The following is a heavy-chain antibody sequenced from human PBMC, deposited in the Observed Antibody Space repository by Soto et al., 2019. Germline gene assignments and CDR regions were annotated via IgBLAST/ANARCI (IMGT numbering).Heavy chain of an antibody. V-gene: IGHV3-23*01. D-gene: IGHD2-15*01. J-gene: IGHJ4*02. CDR3: AKGSTAYSPHPVY. CDR2: LSAGDDST. CDR1: GFTFSSFA. Sequence: EVELLESGGGLVQPGGSLRLSCAASGFTFSSFAMTWVRQVPGKGLEWVSSLSAGDDSTYYADSVKGRFAISRENSKNTLYLPMTSLRAHDTALYHCAKGSTAYSPHPVYWGQGTLVTVS.